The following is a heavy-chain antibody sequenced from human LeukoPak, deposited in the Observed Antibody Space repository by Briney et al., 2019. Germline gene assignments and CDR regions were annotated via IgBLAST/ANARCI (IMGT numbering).Heavy chain of an antibody. D-gene: IGHD2-2*01. CDR3: ARATCSSASCHRKDAFDI. CDR1: GGSLGSYY. J-gene: IGHJ3*02. CDR2: IYTSGST. Sequence: SETLSLTCIVSGGSLGSYYWSWIRQPAGKGLEWIGRIYTSGSTNYNPSLKSRVTMSVDTSKNQFSLKLSSVTAADTAVYYCARATCSSASCHRKDAFDIWGQETMVTVSS. V-gene: IGHV4-4*07.